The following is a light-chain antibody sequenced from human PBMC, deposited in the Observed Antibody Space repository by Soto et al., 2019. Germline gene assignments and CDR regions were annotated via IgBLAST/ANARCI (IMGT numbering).Light chain of an antibody. CDR1: QSIYKW. CDR3: QQADSFPLT. J-gene: IGKJ4*01. Sequence: DIQLTQSPSSVYASIGDRVTISCRASQSIYKWLVWYQQKPGKAPKLLIYAASSLQSGVPSRFSGSGYGTEFTLTISRLQPEDSATYYCQQADSFPLTFGGGTEVAI. CDR2: AAS. V-gene: IGKV1-12*01.